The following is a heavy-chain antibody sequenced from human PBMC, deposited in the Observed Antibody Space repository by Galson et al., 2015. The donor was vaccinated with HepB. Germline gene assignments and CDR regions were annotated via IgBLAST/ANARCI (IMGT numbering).Heavy chain of an antibody. CDR1: GGTFSSYA. CDR2: IIPIFGTA. D-gene: IGHD2-2*01. CDR3: ARGGYCSSTSCYEWFDP. Sequence: SVKVSCKASGGTFSSYAISWVRQAPGQGLEWMGGIIPIFGTANYAQKFQGRVTITADESTSTAYMELSSLRSEDTAVYYCARGGYCSSTSCYEWFDPWGQGTLVTVSS. J-gene: IGHJ5*02. V-gene: IGHV1-69*13.